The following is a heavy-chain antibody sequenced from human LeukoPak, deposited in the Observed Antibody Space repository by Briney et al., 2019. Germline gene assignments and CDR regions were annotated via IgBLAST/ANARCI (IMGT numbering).Heavy chain of an antibody. CDR3: ARDQKQWLADAFDI. CDR2: ISSSSSYI. J-gene: IGHJ3*02. Sequence: AGGSLRLSCAASGFPFSSYSMNWVRQAPGKGLEWVSSISSSSSYIYYADSVKGRFTISRDNAKNSLYLQMNSLRAEDTAVYYCARDQKQWLADAFDIWGQGTMVTVSS. V-gene: IGHV3-21*01. CDR1: GFPFSSYS. D-gene: IGHD6-19*01.